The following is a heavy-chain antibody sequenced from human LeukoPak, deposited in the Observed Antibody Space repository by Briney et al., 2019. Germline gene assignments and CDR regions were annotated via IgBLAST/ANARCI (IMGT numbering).Heavy chain of an antibody. CDR2: ISYDGSNK. J-gene: IGHJ4*02. V-gene: IGHV3-30-3*01. CDR1: GFTFSSYA. Sequence: SGGSLRLSCAASGFTFSSYAMHWVRQAPGKGLEWVAVISYDGSNKYYADSVKGRFTISRDNSKNTLYLQMNSLRAEDTAVYYCARDSEVGATTIFDYWGQGTLVTVSS. D-gene: IGHD1-26*01. CDR3: ARDSEVGATTIFDY.